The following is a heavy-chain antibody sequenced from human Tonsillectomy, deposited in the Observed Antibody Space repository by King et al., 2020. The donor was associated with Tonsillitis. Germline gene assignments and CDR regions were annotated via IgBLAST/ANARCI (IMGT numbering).Heavy chain of an antibody. Sequence: QLQESGPGLVKPSQTLSLICTVSGGSMSSDVYYWSWIRQRPGRGLEWIGYISYTGRAYYNPSLKSRATISVDTSKNQFSLKLISVTTADTAEYYCARHFNPSAAADYYYFGMDVWGQGTTVAVSS. CDR1: GGSMSSDVYY. CDR2: ISYTGRA. J-gene: IGHJ6*02. CDR3: ARHFNPSAAADYYYFGMDV. D-gene: IGHD6-13*01. V-gene: IGHV4-31*03.